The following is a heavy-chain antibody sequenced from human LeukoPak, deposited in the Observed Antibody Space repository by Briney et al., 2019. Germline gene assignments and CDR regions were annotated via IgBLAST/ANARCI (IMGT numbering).Heavy chain of an antibody. V-gene: IGHV1-24*01. D-gene: IGHD3-16*02. J-gene: IGHJ4*02. CDR1: GYTLTELS. Sequence: GASVKVSCKVSGYTLTELSMHWVRQAPGKGLEWMGGFDPEDGETIYARKFQGRVTMTEDTSTDTAYMELSSLRSEDTAVYYCATTYDYVWGSYRYLDYWGQGTLVTVSS. CDR3: ATTYDYVWGSYRYLDY. CDR2: FDPEDGET.